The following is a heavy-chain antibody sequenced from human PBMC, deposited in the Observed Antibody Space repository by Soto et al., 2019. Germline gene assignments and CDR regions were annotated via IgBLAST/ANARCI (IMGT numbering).Heavy chain of an antibody. CDR2: ISGYGGKR. CDR1: GYTFNTFG. Sequence: IQLLQSAGAVKRPGASVKVSCKASGYTFNTFGVTWVRQAPGEGLEWMGCISGYGGKRDYSRKLQGRLTLTADASTSTSYMELRNRTSVDTAVYYWARVWGKYFWVNDFWGQGTLVSVSS. D-gene: IGHD3-16*01. J-gene: IGHJ4*02. V-gene: IGHV1-18*01. CDR3: ARVWGKYFWVNDF.